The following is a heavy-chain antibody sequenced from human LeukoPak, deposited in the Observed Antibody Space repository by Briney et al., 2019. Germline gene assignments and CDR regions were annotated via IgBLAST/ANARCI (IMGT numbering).Heavy chain of an antibody. D-gene: IGHD6-19*01. CDR2: IHHRGSP. CDR3: SGGLNYRSCCYPEDYYYYIDV. Sequence: SETLSLTCPVYGGFFSGYYLSWIRQPPGKVREWVGSIHHRGSPNYNPCLRSRVPIPEDKSQNQFSLKLGAVTPADPALYFVSGGLNYRSCCYPEDYYYYIDVWGKGTTVTISS. CDR1: GGFFSGYY. V-gene: IGHV4-34*01. J-gene: IGHJ6*03.